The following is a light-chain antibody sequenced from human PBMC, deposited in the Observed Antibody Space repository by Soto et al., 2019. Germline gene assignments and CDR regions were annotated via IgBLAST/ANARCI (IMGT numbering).Light chain of an antibody. Sequence: EIVMTQSPATLSMFPGERATLSCRASQSVSSDLGWYQQKPGQAPRLLIHGAFIRAAGVPARFSGSGSGTEFTLTISSLQSEDSAVYYCQQYNDGPLTFGGGTKVEIQ. V-gene: IGKV3-15*01. J-gene: IGKJ4*01. CDR1: QSVSSD. CDR3: QQYNDGPLT. CDR2: GAF.